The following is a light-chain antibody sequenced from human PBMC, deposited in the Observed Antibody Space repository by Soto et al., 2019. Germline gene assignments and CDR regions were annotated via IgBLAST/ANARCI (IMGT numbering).Light chain of an antibody. CDR3: SSYTSMSTRV. J-gene: IGLJ2*01. CDR2: EVS. Sequence: QSVLTQPASVSGSPGQSITISCTGTSSDVGGYNYVSWYQQLPGKAPKLMIFEVSNRPSGVSNRFSGSKSGNTASLTISGLQTEDEAGYYCSSYTSMSTRVFGGGTKLTVL. CDR1: SSDVGGYNY. V-gene: IGLV2-14*01.